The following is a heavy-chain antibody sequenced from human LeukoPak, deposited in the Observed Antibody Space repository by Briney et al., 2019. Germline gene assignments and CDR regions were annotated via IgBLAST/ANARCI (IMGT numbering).Heavy chain of an antibody. J-gene: IGHJ4*02. CDR2: IYYSGST. CDR3: ATSGYSYGYPYFDY. V-gene: IGHV4-39*01. Sequence: SETLSLTCTVSGGSISSSSYYWGWIRQPPGKGLEWIGSIYYSGSTYYNRSLKSRVTISVDTSKNQFSLKLSSVTAADTAVYYCATSGYSYGYPYFDYWGQGTLVTVSS. D-gene: IGHD5-18*01. CDR1: GGSISSSSYY.